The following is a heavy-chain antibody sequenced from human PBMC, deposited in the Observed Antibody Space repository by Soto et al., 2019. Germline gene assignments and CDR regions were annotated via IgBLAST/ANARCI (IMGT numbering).Heavy chain of an antibody. CDR3: AKRPRALLTFDY. V-gene: IGHV3-23*04. CDR2: ISDSGGTS. Sequence: EVQLVDSWGGLVQPGGSLRLTCAASGFIFSIYVMSWVRQAPGKGLEWVSSISDSGGTSYYADSVKGRFTISRDNSKNTLYLQMNSLRAEDTAIYYCAKRPRALLTFDYSGQGTLVTVSS. D-gene: IGHD1-26*01. J-gene: IGHJ4*02. CDR1: GFIFSIYV.